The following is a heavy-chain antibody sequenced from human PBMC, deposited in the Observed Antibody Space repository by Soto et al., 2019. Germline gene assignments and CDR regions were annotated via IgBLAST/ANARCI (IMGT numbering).Heavy chain of an antibody. J-gene: IGHJ4*02. CDR3: AGLHYTYGYIDY. Sequence: SETLSLTCIVSRGSISSYYWSWIRQPPGKGLEWIGYVYYTGSTNYNPSLKSRVTISVDTSKNQFSLKLSSVTAADTAVYYCAGLHYTYGYIDYWGQGTLVTVSS. D-gene: IGHD5-18*01. V-gene: IGHV4-59*01. CDR2: VYYTGST. CDR1: RGSISSYY.